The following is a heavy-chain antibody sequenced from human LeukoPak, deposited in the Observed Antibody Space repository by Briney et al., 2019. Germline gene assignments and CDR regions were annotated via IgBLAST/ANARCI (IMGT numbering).Heavy chain of an antibody. CDR2: ISAYNGNT. J-gene: IGHJ4*02. V-gene: IGHV1-18*01. D-gene: IGHD6-6*01. Sequence: ASVKVSCKASGYTFTSYGISWVRQAPGQGLEWMGWISAYNGNTNYAQKFQGRVAMTRDMSTSTVYMELSSLRSEDTAVYYCAREFIAADHYFDYWGQGTLVTVSS. CDR3: AREFIAADHYFDY. CDR1: GYTFTSYG.